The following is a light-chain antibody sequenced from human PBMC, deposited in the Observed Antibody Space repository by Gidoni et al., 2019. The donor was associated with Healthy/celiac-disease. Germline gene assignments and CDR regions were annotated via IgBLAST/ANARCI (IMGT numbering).Light chain of an antibody. V-gene: IGKV1-39*01. CDR3: QQSYSTPLT. CDR1: QSISSY. CDR2: AAS. Sequence: DIQMTQSLSYLSASVGDRVTITCRASQSISSYLNWYQQKPGKAPKLLIYAASSLQSGVPSSFSGSGSGTDFTLTISSLQPEDFATYYCQQSYSTPLTFGGETKVEIK. J-gene: IGKJ4*01.